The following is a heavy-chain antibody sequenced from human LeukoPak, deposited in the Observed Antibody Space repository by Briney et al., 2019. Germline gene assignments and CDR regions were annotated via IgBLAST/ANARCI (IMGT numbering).Heavy chain of an antibody. J-gene: IGHJ5*02. CDR2: INHSGST. CDR3: ARGRYSYGYNWFDP. CDR1: GGSFSGYY. V-gene: IGHV4-34*01. Sequence: SETLSLTCAVYGGSFSGYYWSWIREPPGKGLEWIGEINHSGSTNYNPSLKSRVTISVDTSKNQFSLKLSSVTAADTAVYYCARGRYSYGYNWFDPWGQGTLVTVSS. D-gene: IGHD5-18*01.